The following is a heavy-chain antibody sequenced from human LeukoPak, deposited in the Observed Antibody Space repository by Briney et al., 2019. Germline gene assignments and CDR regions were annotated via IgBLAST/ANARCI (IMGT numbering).Heavy chain of an antibody. D-gene: IGHD4-17*01. Sequence: GSLRLSCAASGFTVSSNYMSWIRQPPGKGLEWIGNIHYTGSTYYNPSLKSRVTISVDTSKNQFSLKLSSVTAADTAVYYCARWDGVATLTQEAFDIWGQGTMVTVSS. CDR1: GFTVSSNY. CDR3: ARWDGVATLTQEAFDI. J-gene: IGHJ3*02. V-gene: IGHV4-59*04. CDR2: IHYTGST.